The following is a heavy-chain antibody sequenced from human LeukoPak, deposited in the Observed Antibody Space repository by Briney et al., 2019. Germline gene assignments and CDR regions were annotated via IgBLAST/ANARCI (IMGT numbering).Heavy chain of an antibody. CDR1: GYSISSGYY. V-gene: IGHV4-38-2*01. CDR2: IYHSGST. J-gene: IGHJ4*02. D-gene: IGHD3-10*01. Sequence: PSETLSLTCAVSGYSISSGYYWGWIRQPPGKGLEWIGSIYHSGSTYYNPSLKSRVTISVDTSKNQFSPKLSSVTAADTAVYYCARRNTMVRGVIPQRGRFDYWGQGTLVTVSS. CDR3: ARRNTMVRGVIPQRGRFDY.